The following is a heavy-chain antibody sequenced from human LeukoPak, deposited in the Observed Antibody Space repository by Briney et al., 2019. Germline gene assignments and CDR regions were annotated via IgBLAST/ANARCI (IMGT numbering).Heavy chain of an antibody. CDR3: ARVLLWFGEALDYGMDV. CDR1: GLTFSSYN. J-gene: IGHJ6*02. V-gene: IGHV3-21*01. D-gene: IGHD3-10*01. Sequence: GGSLRLSCAASGLTFSSYNMNWVRHAPGKGLEWVSFISSSSTYIYNADSVKGRFTIPRDNAKNSLYLQMNSLRVEDTAVYYCARVLLWFGEALDYGMDVWGQGTTVTVSS. CDR2: ISSSSTYI.